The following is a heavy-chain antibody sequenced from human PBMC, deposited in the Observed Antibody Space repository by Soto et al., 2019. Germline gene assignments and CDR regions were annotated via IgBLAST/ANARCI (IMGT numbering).Heavy chain of an antibody. V-gene: IGHV3-66*01. J-gene: IGHJ5*02. CDR3: ARYYYDSRGRFDP. CDR1: GFTVSSNY. CDR2: IYSGGST. Sequence: EVQLVESGGGLVQPGGSLRLSCAASGFTVSSNYMSWVRQAPGKGLEWVSVIYSGGSTYYADSVKGRFTISRDNSKNTLSLQMNSLRAADKAVYCCARYYYDSRGRFDPWGQGTRVTVSS. D-gene: IGHD3-22*01.